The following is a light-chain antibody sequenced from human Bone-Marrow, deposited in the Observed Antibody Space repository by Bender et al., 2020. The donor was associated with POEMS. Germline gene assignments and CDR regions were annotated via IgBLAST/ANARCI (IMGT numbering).Light chain of an antibody. CDR1: NIGTKS. V-gene: IGLV3-21*02. CDR3: QIWDSNVDRPD. Sequence: SYVLTQPPSVSVAPGQTATITCGGNNIGTKSVHWYQQKPGQAPVLVVYDGSDRPSGIPERFSGSNSGNTATLTISRVEAGDEADYYCQIWDSNVDRPDFGGGTKLTV. CDR2: DGS. J-gene: IGLJ2*01.